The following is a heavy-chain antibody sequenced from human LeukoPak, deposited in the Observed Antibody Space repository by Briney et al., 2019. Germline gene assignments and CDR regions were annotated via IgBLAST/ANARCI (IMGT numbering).Heavy chain of an antibody. V-gene: IGHV3-23*01. CDR3: ARDSPYLDY. J-gene: IGHJ4*02. CDR1: GFTFSSYA. Sequence: GGSLRLSCAASGFTFSSYAMSWVRQAPGKGPEWVSAISDDGTSTYYADSVKGRFTISRDNSKNTLHLQMNSLRAEDTAVYYCARDSPYLDYWGQGTLVTVSS. CDR2: ISDDGTST.